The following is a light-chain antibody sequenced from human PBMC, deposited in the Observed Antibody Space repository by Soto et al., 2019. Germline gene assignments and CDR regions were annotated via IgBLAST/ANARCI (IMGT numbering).Light chain of an antibody. CDR3: QSYESSLSGWI. CDR2: GNT. CDR1: SSNIGAGYD. Sequence: QSVLTQPPSMSGAPGQGVTISCTGSSSNIGAGYDVHWYQQVPGTAPKLLIYGNTNRPSGVPDRFSASKSDTSASLAISGLQAEDEADYYCQSYESSLSGWIFGGGTKVTVL. J-gene: IGLJ2*01. V-gene: IGLV1-40*01.